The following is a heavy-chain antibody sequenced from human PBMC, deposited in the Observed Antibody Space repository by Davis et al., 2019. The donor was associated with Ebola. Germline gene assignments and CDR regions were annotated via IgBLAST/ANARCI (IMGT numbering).Heavy chain of an antibody. J-gene: IGHJ3*02. CDR2: ISYSGST. V-gene: IGHV4-59*01. D-gene: IGHD3-22*01. Sequence: MPSETLSLTCTVAGGSISDYYWSWIRQPPGKGLEWIGYISYSGSTNYNPSLKSRVTISVDTSKNQFSLKLSSVTAADTAVYYCARDGYYYDSSGYYGRGAFDIWGQGTMVTVSS. CDR1: GGSISDYY. CDR3: ARDGYYYDSSGYYGRGAFDI.